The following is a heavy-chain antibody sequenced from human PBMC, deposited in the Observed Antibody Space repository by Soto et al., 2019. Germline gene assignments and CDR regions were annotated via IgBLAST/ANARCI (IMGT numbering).Heavy chain of an antibody. CDR2: IKDDGSGQ. J-gene: IGHJ4*02. D-gene: IGHD5-12*01. CDR1: GFTFNRFH. Sequence: EVQLVESGGGWVQPGGSLRLSCAASGFTFNRFHMSWVRQAPGKGLECVANIKDDGSGQYYVDSVKGRFTISRDKAQNTLDLQHNFLRAEDTHIYYCARGWLLGWGRGTLVTVSS. V-gene: IGHV3-7*01. CDR3: ARGWLLG.